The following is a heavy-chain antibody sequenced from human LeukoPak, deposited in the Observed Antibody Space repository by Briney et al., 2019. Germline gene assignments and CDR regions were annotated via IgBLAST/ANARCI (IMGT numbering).Heavy chain of an antibody. J-gene: IGHJ4*02. CDR1: GSTFSSYA. D-gene: IGHD5-18*01. V-gene: IGHV3-23*01. Sequence: GGSLTLSCAASGSTFSSYAMSSVRQAPGKGLEWVSAISGSGGSTYYADSVKGRFTISRDNSKNTLYLQMNSLRAEDTAVYYCAKDMRYSYGYVDYWGQGTLVTVSS. CDR3: AKDMRYSYGYVDY. CDR2: ISGSGGST.